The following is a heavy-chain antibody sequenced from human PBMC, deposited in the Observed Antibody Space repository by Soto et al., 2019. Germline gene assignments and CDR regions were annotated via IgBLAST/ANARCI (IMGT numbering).Heavy chain of an antibody. J-gene: IGHJ6*02. V-gene: IGHV3-74*01. CDR2: INSAGST. CDR3: AKHSGTTGYYYYGMDV. Sequence: GGSLRLSCAASGFTFSSYWMHWVRQAPGKGLVWVSRINSAGSTYYADSVKGRFTISRDNSKNTVYLQMNSLRAEDTAVYYCAKHSGTTGYYYYGMDVWGQGTTVTVSS. D-gene: IGHD1-1*01. CDR1: GFTFSSYW.